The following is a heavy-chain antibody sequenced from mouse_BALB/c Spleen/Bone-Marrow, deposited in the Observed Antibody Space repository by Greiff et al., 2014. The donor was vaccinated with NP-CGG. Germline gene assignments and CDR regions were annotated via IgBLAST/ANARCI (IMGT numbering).Heavy chain of an antibody. D-gene: IGHD2-3*01. CDR2: IWAGGST. V-gene: IGHV2-9*02. CDR1: GFSLTSYG. J-gene: IGHJ1*01. CDR3: ARVYLWYFDV. Sequence: VKLMESGPGLVAPSQSLSITCTVSGFSLTSYGVHWVRQPPGKGLEWLGVIWAGGSTNYNSALMSRLSISKDNSKSQVFLKMNRLQTDDTAVYYCARVYLWYFDVWGAGTTVTVSS.